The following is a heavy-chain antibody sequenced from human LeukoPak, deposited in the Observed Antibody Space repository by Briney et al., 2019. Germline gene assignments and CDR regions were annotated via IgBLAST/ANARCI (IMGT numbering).Heavy chain of an antibody. CDR1: GGSISSGGYY. CDR2: IYHSGRT. V-gene: IGHV4-31*03. J-gene: IGHJ4*02. Sequence: SQTLSLTCTISGGSISSGGYYWGWIRQHPGKGLEWIGYIYHSGRTYYEPSLKSRITISVDTSKNEFSVKLSSVTAADTAVYYCARLDDTSGYYNDRPGGPFDYWGQGTLVTVSS. CDR3: ARLDDTSGYYNDRPGGPFDY. D-gene: IGHD3-22*01.